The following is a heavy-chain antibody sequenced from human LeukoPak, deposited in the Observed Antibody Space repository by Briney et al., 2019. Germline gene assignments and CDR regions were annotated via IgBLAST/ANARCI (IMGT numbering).Heavy chain of an antibody. V-gene: IGHV3-49*04. CDR1: GFTFGDYA. CDR3: TRVKAAAGLDY. D-gene: IGHD6-13*01. J-gene: IGHJ4*02. Sequence: GGSLRLSCTASGFTFGDYAMSWVRQAPGKGLEWVGFIRSKAYGGTTEYAASVKGRFTISRDDSKIIAYLQMNSLKTEDTAVYYCTRVKAAAGLDYWGQGTLVTVSS. CDR2: IRSKAYGGTT.